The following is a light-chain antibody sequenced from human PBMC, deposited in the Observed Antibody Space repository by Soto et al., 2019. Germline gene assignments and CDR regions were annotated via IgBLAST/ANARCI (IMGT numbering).Light chain of an antibody. CDR1: QSSISY. Sequence: DTHIQRSKYSLSVSVADRVTITCRASQSSISYLNWFQQKSGKAPKRLIYHASSLHSGVPSRFSGSGSGTDFTLTISRVEPEDFGAYYCKQASRSPLTFGGGTKVDIK. CDR3: KQASRSPLT. CDR2: HAS. V-gene: IGKV1-39*01. J-gene: IGKJ4*01.